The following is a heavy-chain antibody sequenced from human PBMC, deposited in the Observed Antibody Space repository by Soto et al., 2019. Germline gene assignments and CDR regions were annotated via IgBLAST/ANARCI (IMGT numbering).Heavy chain of an antibody. CDR1: GGSFSGYY. Sequence: SETLSLTCAVYGGSFSGYYWSWIRQPPGKGLEWIGEINHSGSTNYNPSLKSRVTISVDTSKNQFSLKLSSVTAADTAVYYCARLYYDILTGSSGPVYYFDYWGQGTLVTVSS. V-gene: IGHV4-34*01. J-gene: IGHJ4*02. CDR3: ARLYYDILTGSSGPVYYFDY. CDR2: INHSGST. D-gene: IGHD3-9*01.